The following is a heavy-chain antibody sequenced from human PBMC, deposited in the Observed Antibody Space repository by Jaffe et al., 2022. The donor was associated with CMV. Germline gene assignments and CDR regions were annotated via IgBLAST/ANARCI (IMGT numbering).Heavy chain of an antibody. D-gene: IGHD2-2*01. CDR3: ARDLSVVVPAAIEENWFDP. CDR1: GFTFSSYE. J-gene: IGHJ5*02. Sequence: EVQLVESGGGLVQPGGSLRLSCAASGFTFSSYEMNWVRQAPGKGLEWVSYISSSGSTIYYADSVKGRFTISRDNAKNSLYLQMNSLRAEDTAVYYCARDLSVVVPAAIEENWFDPWGQGTLVTVSS. V-gene: IGHV3-48*03. CDR2: ISSSGSTI.